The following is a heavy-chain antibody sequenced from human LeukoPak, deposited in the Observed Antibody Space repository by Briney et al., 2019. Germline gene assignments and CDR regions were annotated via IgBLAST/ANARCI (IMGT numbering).Heavy chain of an antibody. J-gene: IGHJ4*02. CDR2: ISGSGGST. D-gene: IGHD3-16*01. CDR1: GFTFSSYA. Sequence: QPGGSLRLSCAASGFTFSSYAMSWVRQAPGKVLEWVSAISGSGGSTYYADSVKGRFTISRDNSRDTLYLQMNSLRAEDTAVYYCAEGYYDYVWGSDYFDYWGQGTLVTVSS. CDR3: AEGYYDYVWGSDYFDY. V-gene: IGHV3-23*01.